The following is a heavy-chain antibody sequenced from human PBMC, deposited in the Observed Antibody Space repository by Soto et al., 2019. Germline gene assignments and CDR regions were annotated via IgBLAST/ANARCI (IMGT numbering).Heavy chain of an antibody. D-gene: IGHD3-10*01. CDR3: ARGVDAGVDY. J-gene: IGHJ4*02. CDR1: GYTFANYD. CDR2: MSPSSGDT. Sequence: QVQLVQSGAEVKEPGASVKVSFRASGYTFANYDINWLRQAAGQGREWLGWMSPSSGDTGYAQKFQGRVTMTRDTSINTAYVELSSLRSEDTALYYCARGVDAGVDYWGQGTLVTVSS. V-gene: IGHV1-8*01.